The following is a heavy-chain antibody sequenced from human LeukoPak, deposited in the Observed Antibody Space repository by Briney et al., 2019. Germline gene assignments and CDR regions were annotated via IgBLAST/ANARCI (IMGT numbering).Heavy chain of an antibody. CDR3: VRMETRGALASSDY. CDR2: ISSDGSGK. CDR1: GFIFSSYT. J-gene: IGHJ4*02. Sequence: GSLRLSCAASGFIFSSYTMHWVRQAPGKGLEWVAVISSDGSGKYYADSVKGRFTLFRDNSRNTLYLQMSSLRADDTALYYCVRMETRGALASSDYWGQGTLVTVSS. D-gene: IGHD4/OR15-4a*01. V-gene: IGHV3-30-3*01.